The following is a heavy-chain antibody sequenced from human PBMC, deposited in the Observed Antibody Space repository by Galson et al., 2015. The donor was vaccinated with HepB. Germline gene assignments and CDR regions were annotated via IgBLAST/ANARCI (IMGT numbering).Heavy chain of an antibody. CDR3: AKDRGSYSNYHYHNYGMDV. CDR1: GFTFSDYG. CDR2: ISYDGSNK. Sequence: SLRLSCAASGFTFSDYGMHWVRQAPGKGLEWVAVISYDGSNKYYADSVKGRFTISRDNSKNTLYLQMNSLRAEDTAVYYCAKDRGSYSNYHYHNYGMDVWGQGTTVTVSS. J-gene: IGHJ6*02. D-gene: IGHD4-11*01. V-gene: IGHV3-30*18.